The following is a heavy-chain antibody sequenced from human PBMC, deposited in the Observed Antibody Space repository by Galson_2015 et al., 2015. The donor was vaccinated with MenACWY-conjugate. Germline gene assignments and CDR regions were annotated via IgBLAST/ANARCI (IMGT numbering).Heavy chain of an antibody. Sequence: SLRLSCAASGFTFSSNSLNWVRQAPGKGLEWVSYISSSSSTKYYADSVKGRFTISRDNANNSTYLQMNSLRAEDTAVYYCARGGDSSGRDARCFDHWGQGTLVTVSS. D-gene: IGHD3-22*01. CDR2: ISSSSSTK. V-gene: IGHV3-48*04. CDR3: ARGGDSSGRDARCFDH. J-gene: IGHJ4*02. CDR1: GFTFSSNS.